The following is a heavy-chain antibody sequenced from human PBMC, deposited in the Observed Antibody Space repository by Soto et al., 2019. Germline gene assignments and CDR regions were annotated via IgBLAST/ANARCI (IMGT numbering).Heavy chain of an antibody. CDR2: INPNSGGT. V-gene: IGHV1-2*02. Sequence: GASVKVSCKASGYTFIGYYMHWVRQAPGQGLEWMGWINPNSGGTNYAQKFQGRVTMTRDTSISTAYMELSRLRSDDTAVYYCARESSSSSIHYYGMDVWGQGTTVTVSS. CDR3: ARESSSSSIHYYGMDV. D-gene: IGHD6-6*01. CDR1: GYTFIGYY. J-gene: IGHJ6*02.